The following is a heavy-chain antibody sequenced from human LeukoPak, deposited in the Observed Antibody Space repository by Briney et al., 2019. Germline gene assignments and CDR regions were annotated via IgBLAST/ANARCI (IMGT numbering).Heavy chain of an antibody. J-gene: IGHJ4*02. CDR2: IHPSGST. CDR3: ARGPPPDLDY. CDR1: GDFISSYY. V-gene: IGHV4-4*07. Sequence: PSETLSLTCTVSGDFISSYYWSWIRQPAGKGLEWIGRIHPSGSTNYNPSLKSRVTLSVDTSKNEFSLKLSSVTAADTAVYYCARGPPPDLDYWGRGTLVTVSS.